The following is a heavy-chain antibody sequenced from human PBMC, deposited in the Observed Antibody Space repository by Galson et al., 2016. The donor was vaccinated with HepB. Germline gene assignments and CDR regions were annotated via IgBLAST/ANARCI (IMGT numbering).Heavy chain of an antibody. D-gene: IGHD3-9*01. CDR2: INSASGDS. V-gene: IGHV1-3*01. J-gene: IGHJ4*02. Sequence: SVKVSCKVSGSTFHNYAFHWLRQAPGQRPEWMGWINSASGDSRVSQALQGRLTLTRDTSATTVFMELRSLAHGDTAVYYCARYSDSLQHWLAYWGQGTLVTVSS. CDR3: ARYSDSLQHWLAY. CDR1: GSTFHNYA.